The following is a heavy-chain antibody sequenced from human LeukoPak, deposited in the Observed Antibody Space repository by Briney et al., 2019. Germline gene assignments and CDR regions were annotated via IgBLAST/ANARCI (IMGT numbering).Heavy chain of an antibody. CDR3: ARRMYSSSWYDYYYGMDV. D-gene: IGHD6-13*01. CDR1: GGSFSGYY. V-gene: IGHV4-34*01. Sequence: PSETLSLTCAVYGGSFSGYYWSWIRQPPGKGLEWIGEINHSGSTNYNPSLKSRVTISVDTPKNQFSLKLSSVTAADTAVYYCARRMYSSSWYDYYYGMDVWGQGTTVTVSS. J-gene: IGHJ6*02. CDR2: INHSGST.